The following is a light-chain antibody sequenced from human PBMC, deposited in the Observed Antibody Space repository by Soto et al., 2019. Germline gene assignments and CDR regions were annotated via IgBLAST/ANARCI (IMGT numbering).Light chain of an antibody. J-gene: IGKJ1*01. CDR1: QSISSY. CDR3: QQSYSTPRT. CDR2: AAS. V-gene: IGKV1-39*01. Sequence: DIPMTQSPSSLSASVGDRVIITCRASQSISSYLNWYQQKPGKAPKLLIYAASSLQSGVPSRFSGSGYGTDFTLTISSLQPEDFTTYFCQQSYSTPRTFGQGTKVEIK.